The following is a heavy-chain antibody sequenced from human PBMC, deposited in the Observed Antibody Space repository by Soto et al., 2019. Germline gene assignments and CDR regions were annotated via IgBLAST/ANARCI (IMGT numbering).Heavy chain of an antibody. Sequence: SETLSLTCTVSGGSISSSSYYWGWIRQPPGKGLEWIGSIYYSGSTYYNPSLKSRVTISVDTSKNQFSLKLSSVTPADTAVYYCATRGIAGPHGMDVWGQGTTVTVSS. V-gene: IGHV4-39*01. CDR2: IYYSGST. D-gene: IGHD6-13*01. CDR1: GGSISSSSYY. J-gene: IGHJ6*02. CDR3: ATRGIAGPHGMDV.